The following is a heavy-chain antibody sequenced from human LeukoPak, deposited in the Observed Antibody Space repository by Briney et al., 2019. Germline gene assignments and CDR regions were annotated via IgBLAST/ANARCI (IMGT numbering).Heavy chain of an antibody. J-gene: IGHJ4*02. Sequence: GGSLRLSCAASGFTFSSYEMNWVRQAPGQGLEWVANINQDGSEKYYLDSAKCRFTISRDNASKSLYLQVNSLRAEDTAVYYCARDEGSGYYFWGQGTLVTVSS. CDR2: INQDGSEK. CDR1: GFTFSSYE. V-gene: IGHV3-7*01. D-gene: IGHD3-22*01. CDR3: ARDEGSGYYF.